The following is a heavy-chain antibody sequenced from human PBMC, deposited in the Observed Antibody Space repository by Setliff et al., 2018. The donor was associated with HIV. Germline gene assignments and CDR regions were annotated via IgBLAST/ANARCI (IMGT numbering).Heavy chain of an antibody. J-gene: IGHJ6*02. D-gene: IGHD2-15*01. CDR3: ARVEGYCDGVSCYSDYYGMDV. V-gene: IGHV1-69*13. CDR1: GDTFNSHA. CDR2: IIPIFGTP. Sequence: SVKVSCKASGDTFNSHAISWVRQAPGQGLEWMGGIIPIFGTPNYAQKFKGRLTITADESTSTVYMELSSLRSEDTAVYYCARVEGYCDGVSCYSDYYGMDVWGQGTTVTVSS.